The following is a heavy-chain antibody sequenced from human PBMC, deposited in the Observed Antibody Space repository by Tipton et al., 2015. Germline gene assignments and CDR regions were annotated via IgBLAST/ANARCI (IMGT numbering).Heavy chain of an antibody. V-gene: IGHV4-59*12. D-gene: IGHD5-18*01. CDR1: GGSISSYY. Sequence: TLSLTCTVSGGSISSYYWSWIRQPPGKGLEWIGYIYYSGSTNYNPSLKSRVTISVDTSKNQFSLKLSSVTAADTAVYYCARGVDIAMYFDYWGQGTLVTVSS. J-gene: IGHJ4*02. CDR3: ARGVDIAMYFDY. CDR2: IYYSGST.